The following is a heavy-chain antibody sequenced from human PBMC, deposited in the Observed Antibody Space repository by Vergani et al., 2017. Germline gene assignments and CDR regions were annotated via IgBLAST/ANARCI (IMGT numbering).Heavy chain of an antibody. CDR1: SGSISSSHW. CDR2: IYHSGIT. Sequence: QVQLQESGPGLVKPPGTLSLTCAVSSGSISSSHWWTWVRQPPGKGLEWIGEIYHSGITNYNPSLKSGVTISVDKSKNQFSLRLSSVTAADTAVYYCARGLSTYYYFYGLDFWGQGTTVTVSS. D-gene: IGHD3-16*01. CDR3: ARGLSTYYYFYGLDF. V-gene: IGHV4-4*03. J-gene: IGHJ6*02.